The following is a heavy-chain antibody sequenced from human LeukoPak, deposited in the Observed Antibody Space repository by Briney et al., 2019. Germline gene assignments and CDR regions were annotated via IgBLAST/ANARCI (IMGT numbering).Heavy chain of an antibody. CDR1: GFTFSSYS. CDR2: ISSSNSYI. D-gene: IGHD1-26*01. CDR3: AREGVGASLDY. V-gene: IGHV3-21*01. Sequence: GGSLRLSCAASGFTFSSYSMNWVRQAPGKGLEWVSSISSSNSYIYYADSVKGRFTISRDNAKNSLYLQMNSLRAEDTAVYYCAREGVGASLDYWGQGTLVTVSS. J-gene: IGHJ4*02.